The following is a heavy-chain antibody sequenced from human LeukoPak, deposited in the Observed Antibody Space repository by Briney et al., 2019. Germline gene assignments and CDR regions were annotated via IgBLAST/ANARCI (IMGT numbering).Heavy chain of an antibody. V-gene: IGHV4-34*01. Sequence: SEPLSLTCAVYGGSFSGYYWSWIRQPPGKGLEWIGEINHSGSTNYNPSLKSRVTISVDTSKNQFSLKLSSVTAADTAVYYCARGVVVVMSEGFDYWGQGTLVTVSS. D-gene: IGHD3-22*01. CDR3: ARGVVVVMSEGFDY. J-gene: IGHJ4*02. CDR1: GGSFSGYY. CDR2: INHSGST.